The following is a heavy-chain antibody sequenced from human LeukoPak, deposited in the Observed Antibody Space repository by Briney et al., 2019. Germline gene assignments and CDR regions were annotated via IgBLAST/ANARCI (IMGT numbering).Heavy chain of an antibody. CDR3: ARSVDTAMAPYFDY. D-gene: IGHD5-18*01. CDR1: GFTFSSYA. V-gene: IGHV3-23*01. CDR2: VSGGGT. Sequence: GGSLRLSCAASGFTFSSYAMSWVRQAPGKGLEWVSAVSGGGTYYADSVKGRFTISRDNSKNTLYLQMNSLRAEDTAVYYCARSVDTAMAPYFDYWGQGTLVTVSS. J-gene: IGHJ4*02.